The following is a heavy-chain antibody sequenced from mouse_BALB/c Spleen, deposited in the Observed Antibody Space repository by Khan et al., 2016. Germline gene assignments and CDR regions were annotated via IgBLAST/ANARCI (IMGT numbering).Heavy chain of an antibody. CDR3: ASGSGNSPYYFDY. Sequence: EVQLQESGPGLVKPSQSLSLTCTVTGYSITSDYAWNWIRQFPGNKLEWMGYISYSGSTSYNPSLKSRISITRDTSKNQFFLQLNSVTTEDTATYYCASGSGNSPYYFDYCGQRTTLPVSS. V-gene: IGHV3-2*02. D-gene: IGHD1-3*01. CDR1: GYSITSDYA. CDR2: ISYSGST. J-gene: IGHJ2*01.